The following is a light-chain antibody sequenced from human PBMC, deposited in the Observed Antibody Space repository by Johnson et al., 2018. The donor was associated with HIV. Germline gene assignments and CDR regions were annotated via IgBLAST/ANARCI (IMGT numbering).Light chain of an antibody. CDR2: DNN. J-gene: IGLJ1*01. CDR3: GTWDSSLSAYV. Sequence: SVLTQPPSVSAAPGQKVTISCSGRSSNIGNNYVSWYQQLPGTAPKLLIYDNNKRPSGIPDRFSGPKSGTSATLGITGLQTGDEADYYCGTWDSSLSAYVFGTGTNVTVL. CDR1: SSNIGNNY. V-gene: IGLV1-51*01.